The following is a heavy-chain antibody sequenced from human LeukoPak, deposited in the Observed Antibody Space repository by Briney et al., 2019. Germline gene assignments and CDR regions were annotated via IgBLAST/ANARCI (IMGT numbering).Heavy chain of an antibody. CDR2: IYHSGST. J-gene: IGHJ3*02. V-gene: IGHV4-30-2*01. CDR1: GGSISSGGYS. Sequence: SQTLSLTCAVSGGSISSGGYSWSWIRQPPGKGLEWIGYIYHSGSTYYNPSLKSRVTISVDRSKNQFSLKLSSVTAADTAVYYCAREAGRAFYIWGQGTMVTVSS. CDR3: AREAGRAFYI.